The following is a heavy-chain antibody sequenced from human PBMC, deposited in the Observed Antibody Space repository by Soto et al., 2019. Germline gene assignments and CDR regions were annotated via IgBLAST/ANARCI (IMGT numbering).Heavy chain of an antibody. CDR2: IWYDGRNK. V-gene: IGHV3-33*06. J-gene: IGHJ5*02. CDR1: GFTFSDYG. CDR3: AKSIAVAPVWLDP. Sequence: PGGSLRLSCAASGFTFSDYGMHWVRQAPGKGLAWVAGIWYDGRNKYYADSVKGRFTISRDNSKNSVYLQMNSLRAEDTAVYYCAKSIAVAPVWLDPWGQGTVVTVSS. D-gene: IGHD6-19*01.